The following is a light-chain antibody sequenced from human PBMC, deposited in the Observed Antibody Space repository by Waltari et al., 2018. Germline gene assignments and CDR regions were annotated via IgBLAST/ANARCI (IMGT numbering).Light chain of an antibody. J-gene: IGKJ1*01. Sequence: ELVLTQSPATLSLSPGDRVTLSCRASQSVSSSLAWYHQKPGQAPRLLFHDVSNRATGIPARFSVSGSGTDFTLTISSLEAEDFAVYYCQQRSNWPPTFGQGTKVEIK. CDR2: DVS. CDR3: QQRSNWPPT. V-gene: IGKV3-11*01. CDR1: QSVSSS.